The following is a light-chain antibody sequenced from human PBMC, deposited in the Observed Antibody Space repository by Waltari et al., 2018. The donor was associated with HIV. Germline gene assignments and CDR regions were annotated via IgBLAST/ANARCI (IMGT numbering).Light chain of an antibody. CDR2: DNN. CDR1: NSNIGNNY. CDR3: GTWDSSLSAGV. Sequence: QSVLTQPPSVSAAPGQKVTISCSGSNSNIGNNYVSWYQQLPGTAPKLLIYDNNKRPSGIPDRVSGSKAGTSATLGITGLQTGDEADYYCGTWDSSLSAGVFGGGTKLTVL. V-gene: IGLV1-51*01. J-gene: IGLJ2*01.